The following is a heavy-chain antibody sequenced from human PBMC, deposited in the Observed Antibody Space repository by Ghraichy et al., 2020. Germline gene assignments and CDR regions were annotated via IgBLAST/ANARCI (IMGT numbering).Heavy chain of an antibody. CDR1: GYTFTGYY. CDR3: ARVVVGATNWFDP. V-gene: IGHV1-2*02. CDR2: INPNSGGT. D-gene: IGHD1-26*01. Sequence: SVKVSCKASGYTFTGYYIHWVRQAPRQGLEWMGWINPNSGGTNYAQKFQDRVTMTRDTSISTAYMELSRLRSDDTAIYYCARVVVGATNWFDPWGQGTLVTVSS. J-gene: IGHJ5*02.